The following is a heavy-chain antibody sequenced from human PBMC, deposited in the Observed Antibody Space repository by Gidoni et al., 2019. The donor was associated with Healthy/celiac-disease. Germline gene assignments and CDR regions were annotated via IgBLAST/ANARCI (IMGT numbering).Heavy chain of an antibody. J-gene: IGHJ4*02. CDR2: INPNSGGT. CDR3: ARALITRYCSGGSCEDY. CDR1: GYTFTGYY. D-gene: IGHD2-15*01. V-gene: IGHV1-2*06. Sequence: QVQLVQSGAEVKKPGASVKVSCKASGYTFTGYYMHWVRPAPGQGLEWMGRINPNSGGTNYAQKFQGRVTMTRDTSISTAYMELSRLRSDDTAVYYCARALITRYCSGGSCEDYWGQGTLVTVSS.